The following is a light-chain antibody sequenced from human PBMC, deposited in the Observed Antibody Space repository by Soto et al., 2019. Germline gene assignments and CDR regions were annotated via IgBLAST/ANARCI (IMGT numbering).Light chain of an antibody. CDR3: QQYSSYPQT. Sequence: AIRMTQSPSSLSASTGDRVTITCRASQGISSYLAWYQQKPGKAPKLLIYAASTLQSGVPSRFSGSGSGTDFTLTISCLQSEDFATYYCQQYSSYPQTFGQGTKLEIK. V-gene: IGKV1-8*01. CDR1: QGISSY. J-gene: IGKJ2*01. CDR2: AAS.